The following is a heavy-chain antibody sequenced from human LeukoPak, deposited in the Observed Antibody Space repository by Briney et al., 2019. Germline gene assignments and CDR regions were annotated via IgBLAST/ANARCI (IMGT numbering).Heavy chain of an antibody. J-gene: IGHJ4*02. CDR3: AREGGTMVNFDY. V-gene: IGHV4-39*07. CDR2: IYYSGST. Sequence: SETLSLTCTVSGGSISSSSYYWGWIRQPPGKGLEWIGSIYYSGSTYYNPSLKSRVTISVDTSKNQFSLKLSSVTAADTAVYYCAREGGTMVNFDYWGQGTLVTVSS. D-gene: IGHD3-10*01. CDR1: GGSISSSSYY.